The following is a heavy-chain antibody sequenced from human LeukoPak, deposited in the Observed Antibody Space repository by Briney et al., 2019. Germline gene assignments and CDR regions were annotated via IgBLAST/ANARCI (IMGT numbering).Heavy chain of an antibody. D-gene: IGHD4-17*01. Sequence: PSETLSLTCAVYSVSFSGYYWSWIRQPPGKGLEWIGDINDSGSTNYNPSVKSRVTMSVDTSKNQFSLKLSSVTAADTAVYFCARSTVTTYLDYFDYWGQGTLVTVSS. CDR2: INDSGST. CDR1: SVSFSGYY. V-gene: IGHV4-34*01. CDR3: ARSTVTTYLDYFDY. J-gene: IGHJ4*02.